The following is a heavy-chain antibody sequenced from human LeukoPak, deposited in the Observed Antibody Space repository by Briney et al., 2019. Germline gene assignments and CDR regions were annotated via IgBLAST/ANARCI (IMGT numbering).Heavy chain of an antibody. Sequence: PSETLSLTCTVSGGSISSSSYYWGWIRQPPGKGLEWIGSIYYSGSTYYNPSLKSRVTISVDTSNNRFSLKLSSVTAADTAVYYCAKLTVSFHWYFDLWGRGTLVTVSS. V-gene: IGHV4-39*01. D-gene: IGHD4-11*01. CDR2: IYYSGST. CDR3: AKLTVSFHWYFDL. CDR1: GGSISSSSYY. J-gene: IGHJ2*01.